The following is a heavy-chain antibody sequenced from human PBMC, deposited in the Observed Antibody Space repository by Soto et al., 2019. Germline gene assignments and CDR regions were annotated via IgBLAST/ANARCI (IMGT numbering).Heavy chain of an antibody. J-gene: IGHJ6*02. CDR1: GGTFSSYA. CDR3: ARDRGYYDFYGMDV. V-gene: IGHV1-69*06. D-gene: IGHD3-3*01. Sequence: SVKVSCKASGGTFSSYAIGWVRQAPGQGLEWMGGIIPIFGTANYAQKFQGRVTITADKSTSTAYMELSSLRSEDTAVYYCARDRGYYDFYGMDVWGQGTTVTVSS. CDR2: IIPIFGTA.